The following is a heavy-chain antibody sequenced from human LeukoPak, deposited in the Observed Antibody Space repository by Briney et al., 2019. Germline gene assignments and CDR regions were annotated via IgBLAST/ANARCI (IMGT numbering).Heavy chain of an antibody. Sequence: GRSLRLSCAAFGFTFSSYAMHWVRQAPGKGLEWVAVISYDGSNKYYADSVKGRFTISRDNSKNTLYLQMNSLRAEDTAVYYCARANRLRASLDYWGQGTLVTVSS. D-gene: IGHD4-17*01. CDR2: ISYDGSNK. CDR3: ARANRLRASLDY. J-gene: IGHJ4*02. CDR1: GFTFSSYA. V-gene: IGHV3-30-3*01.